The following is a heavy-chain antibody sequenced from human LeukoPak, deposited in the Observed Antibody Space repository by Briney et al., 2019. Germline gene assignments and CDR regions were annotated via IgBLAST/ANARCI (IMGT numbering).Heavy chain of an antibody. CDR2: ISSSSSTI. D-gene: IGHD3-10*01. V-gene: IGHV3-48*02. CDR1: GFTFSSYS. CDR3: ARVSGWVARGGFDH. Sequence: PGGSLRLSCVASGFTFSSYSMNWVRQAPGKGLEWVSYISSSSSTIYYGDSVKGRFTISRDNAKNSLYLQMNSLRDEDTAVYYCARVSGWVARGGFDHWGQGTLVTVSS. J-gene: IGHJ4*02.